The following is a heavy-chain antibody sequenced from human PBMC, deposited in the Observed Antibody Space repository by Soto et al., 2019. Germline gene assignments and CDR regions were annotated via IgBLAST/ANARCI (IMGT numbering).Heavy chain of an antibody. CDR2: ISYDGSNK. J-gene: IGHJ4*02. CDR1: GFTFSSYA. V-gene: IGHV3-30-3*01. CDR3: ARDPH. Sequence: QVQLVESGGGVVQPGRSLRLSCAASGFTFSSYAMHWVRQAPGKGLEWVAVISYDGSNKYYADSVKGRFTISRDNSKNTRYLKMNSLRAEDTAVYYCARDPHWGQGTLVTVSS.